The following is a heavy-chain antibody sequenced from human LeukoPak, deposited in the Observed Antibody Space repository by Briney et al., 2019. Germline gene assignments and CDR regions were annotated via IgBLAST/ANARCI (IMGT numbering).Heavy chain of an antibody. CDR3: ASSYDSSGDPPVGGY. V-gene: IGHV4-59*01. J-gene: IGHJ4*02. CDR2: IYYSGST. Sequence: SETLSLTCTVSGGSISSYYWSWIRQPPGKGLEWIGYIYYSGSTNYNPSLKGRVTISVDTSKNQFSLKLSSVTAADTAVYCCASSYDSSGDPPVGGYWGKGTLVTVSS. CDR1: GGSISSYY. D-gene: IGHD3-22*01.